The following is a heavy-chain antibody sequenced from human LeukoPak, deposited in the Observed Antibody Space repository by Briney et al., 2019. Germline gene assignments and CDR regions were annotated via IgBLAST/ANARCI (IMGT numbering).Heavy chain of an antibody. V-gene: IGHV1-18*01. Sequence: ASVKVSCKASGYIFTSYGISWVRQAPGQGLEWMGWISAYNGNTNYAQKLQGRVTMTTDTSTSTAYMELRSLRSDDTAVYYCARVSNGSGWYVLLQFDYWGQGTLVTVSS. CDR1: GYIFTSYG. J-gene: IGHJ4*02. D-gene: IGHD6-19*01. CDR2: ISAYNGNT. CDR3: ARVSNGSGWYVLLQFDY.